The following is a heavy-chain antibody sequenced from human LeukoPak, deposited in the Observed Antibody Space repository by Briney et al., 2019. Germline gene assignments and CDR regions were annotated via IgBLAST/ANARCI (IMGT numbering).Heavy chain of an antibody. CDR3: AKLGRSSTSCYQYQVGY. D-gene: IGHD2-2*01. CDR1: GFTFSSYG. J-gene: IGHJ4*02. Sequence: GGSLRLSCAASGFTFSSYGMHWVRQAPGKGLEWVTFIRYDGRNKYYADSVKGRFTISRDNSKNTLYLQMNSLRAEDTAVYYCAKLGRSSTSCYQYQVGYWGQGTLVTVSP. CDR2: IRYDGRNK. V-gene: IGHV3-30*02.